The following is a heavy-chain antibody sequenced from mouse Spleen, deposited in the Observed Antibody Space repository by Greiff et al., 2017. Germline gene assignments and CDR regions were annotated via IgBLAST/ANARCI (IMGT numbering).Heavy chain of an antibody. Sequence: QVQLQQSGPGLVQPSQSVSITCTASGFSLTSYGVHWVRQAPGKGLEWMGVIWSGGGTDYNAAIMSRMSITKDTPKSPVFFKMNSLQAYDTARFYCAQKARVYDGNSAMDYWGQGTSGTVSS. CDR3: AQKARVYDGNSAMDY. D-gene: IGHD2-12*01. V-gene: IGHV2-5*01. CDR1: GFSLTSYG. CDR2: IWSGGGT. J-gene: IGHJ4*01.